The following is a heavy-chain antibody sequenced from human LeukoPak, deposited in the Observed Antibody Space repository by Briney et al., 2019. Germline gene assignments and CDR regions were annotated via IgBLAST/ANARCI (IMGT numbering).Heavy chain of an antibody. V-gene: IGHV3-21*01. D-gene: IGHD3-9*01. CDR2: ISSSSSYI. Sequence: GGSLRLSCAASGFTFSSYSMYWVRQAPGKGLEWVSSISSSSSYIYYADSVKGRFTISRDNAKNSLYLQMNSLRAEDTAVYYCARDRDILTGLDAFDIWGQGTMVTVSS. CDR1: GFTFSSYS. CDR3: ARDRDILTGLDAFDI. J-gene: IGHJ3*02.